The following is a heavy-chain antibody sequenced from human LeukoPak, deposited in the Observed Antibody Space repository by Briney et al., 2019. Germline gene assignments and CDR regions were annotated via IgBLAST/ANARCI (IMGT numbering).Heavy chain of an antibody. CDR3: ARVSSGNYYYGMDV. Sequence: GGSLRLSCAASGFPFSGYAMHWVRQAPGKGLEWVAVISYDGSNKYYADSVKGRFTISRDNSKNTLYLQMNSLRAEDTAVYYCARVSSGNYYYGMDVWGQGTTVTVSS. D-gene: IGHD2-15*01. J-gene: IGHJ6*02. CDR1: GFPFSGYA. V-gene: IGHV3-30*04. CDR2: ISYDGSNK.